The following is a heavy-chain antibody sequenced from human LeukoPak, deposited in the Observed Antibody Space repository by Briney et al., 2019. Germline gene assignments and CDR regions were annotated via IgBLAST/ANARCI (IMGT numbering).Heavy chain of an antibody. D-gene: IGHD1-26*01. Sequence: GGSLRLSCAASGFTFSSYAMSWVRQAPGKGLDGVSAISGSGGSTYYADSVKGRFTISRDNSKNTLYLQMNSLRAEDTAVYYCAKVGELLTPYYYMDVWGKGTTVTVSS. CDR2: ISGSGGST. V-gene: IGHV3-23*01. CDR3: AKVGELLTPYYYMDV. J-gene: IGHJ6*03. CDR1: GFTFSSYA.